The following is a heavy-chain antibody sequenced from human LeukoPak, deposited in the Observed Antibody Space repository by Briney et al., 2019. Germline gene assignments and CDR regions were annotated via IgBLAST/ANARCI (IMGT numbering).Heavy chain of an antibody. D-gene: IGHD3-22*01. CDR3: ASLLGDGIGFYSVFDS. CDR1: GGSVSGYY. V-gene: IGHV4-34*01. J-gene: IGHJ4*02. Sequence: SETLSLTCAVYGGSVSGYYWSWIRQPPGKGLEWIGEINHSGSTNYNPSLKSRVTISVDTSKNQFSLKVTSVTAADTAVYYCASLLGDGIGFYSVFDSWGQETLVTVSS. CDR2: INHSGST.